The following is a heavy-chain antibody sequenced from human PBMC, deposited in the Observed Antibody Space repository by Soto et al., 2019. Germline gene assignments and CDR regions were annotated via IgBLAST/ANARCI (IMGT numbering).Heavy chain of an antibody. CDR2: IYYSGSA. V-gene: IGHV4-39*01. J-gene: IGHJ4*02. CDR3: ARRPLVRGIIPYYFDS. D-gene: IGHD3-10*01. CDR1: GGSINNSSFY. Sequence: TSETLSLTCTVSGGSINNSSFYWGWVRQPPGKRLEWIGSIYYSGSAYYNPSLKSRLTISVDTSKNQFSLNLSSVTAADTAVYFCARRPLVRGIIPYYFDSWGQGTLVTVSS.